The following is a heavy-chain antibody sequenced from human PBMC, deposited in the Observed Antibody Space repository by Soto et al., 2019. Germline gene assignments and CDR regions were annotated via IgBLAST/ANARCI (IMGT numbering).Heavy chain of an antibody. CDR3: ARVRGTYCGGDCYPPTPNWFDP. D-gene: IGHD2-21*02. CDR2: IYHSGST. Sequence: QLQLQESGSGLVKPSQTLSLTCAVSGGSISSGGSSWSWIRLPPGKGLEWIGSIYHSGSTYYNPSLKSRVTISVDRPKNQFSLKLSSVTAADTAVYYCARVRGTYCGGDCYPPTPNWFDPWGQGTLVTVSS. CDR1: GGSISSGGSS. J-gene: IGHJ5*02. V-gene: IGHV4-30-2*01.